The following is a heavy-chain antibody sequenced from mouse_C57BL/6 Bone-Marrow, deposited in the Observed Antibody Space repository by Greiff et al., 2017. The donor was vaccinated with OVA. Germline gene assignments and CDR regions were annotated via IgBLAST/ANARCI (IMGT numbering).Heavy chain of an antibody. J-gene: IGHJ2*01. CDR3: ARTTVVVEGYFDY. CDR1: GYTFTDYN. Sequence: VQLKQSGPELVKPGASVKIPCKASGYTFTDYNMDWVKQSHGKSLEWIGDINPNNGGTIYNQKFKGKATLTVDKSSSTAYMELRSLTSEDTAVYYCARTTVVVEGYFDYWGQGTTLTVSS. D-gene: IGHD1-1*01. V-gene: IGHV1-18*01. CDR2: INPNNGGT.